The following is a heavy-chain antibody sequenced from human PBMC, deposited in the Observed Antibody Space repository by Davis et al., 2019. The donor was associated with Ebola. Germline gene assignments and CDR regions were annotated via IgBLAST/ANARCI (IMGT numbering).Heavy chain of an antibody. CDR3: ARDVVVPAAMHGYYYYYGMDV. Sequence: AASVKVSCKASGYTFTSYYMHWVRQAPGQGLEWMGIINPSGGSTSYAQKFQDRVTMTRDTSTSTVYMELSSLRSEDTAVYYCARDVVVPAAMHGYYYYYGMDVWGQGTTVTVSS. CDR1: GYTFTSYY. J-gene: IGHJ6*02. CDR2: INPSGGST. D-gene: IGHD2-2*01. V-gene: IGHV1-46*01.